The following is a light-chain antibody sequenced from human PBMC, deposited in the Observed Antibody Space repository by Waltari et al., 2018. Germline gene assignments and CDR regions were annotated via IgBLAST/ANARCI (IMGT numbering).Light chain of an antibody. V-gene: IGKV3-15*01. CDR2: AAS. CDR1: QSVSTN. Sequence: EIVMTHSPATLSVSPGERATLSCRASQSVSTNLAWYQQKPGQAPRPLIYAASTRATGSRARFSCSGFGTECTLTISSLQSEDFAVYHCQQYYNWPPAFTFGPGTRVDIK. J-gene: IGKJ3*01. CDR3: QQYYNWPPAFT.